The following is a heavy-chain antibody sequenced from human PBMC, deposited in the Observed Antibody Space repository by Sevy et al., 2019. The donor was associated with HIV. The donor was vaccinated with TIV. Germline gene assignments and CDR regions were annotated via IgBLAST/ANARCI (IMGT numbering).Heavy chain of an antibody. D-gene: IGHD4-4*01. V-gene: IGHV3-11*04. Sequence: GGSLRLSCAASGFTFSDYYMSWIRQAPGKGLEWLSYISGSDNTIYYADSVKGRFTISRDNAKNSVHLQMNSLRAEDTALYYCATSRRDDYNYFFDYWGQGTLVTVSS. CDR1: GFTFSDYY. CDR3: ATSRRDDYNYFFDY. J-gene: IGHJ4*02. CDR2: ISGSDNTI.